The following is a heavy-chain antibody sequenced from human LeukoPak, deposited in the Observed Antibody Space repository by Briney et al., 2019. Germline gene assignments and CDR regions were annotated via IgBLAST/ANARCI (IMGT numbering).Heavy chain of an antibody. D-gene: IGHD5-24*01. CDR2: IYYSGST. V-gene: IGHV4-59*11. Sequence: PSETLSLTCTVSGGSISSHYWSWIRQPPGKGLEWIGYIYYSGSTNYNPSLKSRVTISVDTSKNQFSLKLSSVTAADTAVYYCARALPRWLPQYMDVWGKGTTVTVSS. CDR3: ARALPRWLPQYMDV. J-gene: IGHJ6*03. CDR1: GGSISSHY.